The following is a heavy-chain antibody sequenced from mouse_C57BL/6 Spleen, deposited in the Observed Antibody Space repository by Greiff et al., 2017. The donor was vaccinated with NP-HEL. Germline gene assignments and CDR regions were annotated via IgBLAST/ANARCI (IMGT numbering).Heavy chain of an antibody. CDR3: ARDRDYYGSSSFAY. CDR2: ISYDGSN. Sequence: DVKLQESGPGLVKPSQSLSLTCSVTGYSITSGYYWNWIRQFPGNKLEWMGYISYDGSNNYNPSLKNRISITRDTSKNQFFLKLNSVTTEDTATYYCARDRDYYGSSSFAYWGQGTLVTVSA. J-gene: IGHJ3*01. D-gene: IGHD1-1*01. V-gene: IGHV3-6*01. CDR1: GYSITSGYY.